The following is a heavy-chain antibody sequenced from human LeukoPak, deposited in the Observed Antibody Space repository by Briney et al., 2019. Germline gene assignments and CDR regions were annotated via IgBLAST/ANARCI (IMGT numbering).Heavy chain of an antibody. CDR1: GFIFSNYA. J-gene: IGHJ6*03. Sequence: GGSLRLSCAASGFIFSNYAMSWVRQAPGKGLQWVSAFSGSGGSTYYADSVKGRFTISRDNSRNTLYLQMNSLKTEDTAVYYCTTAVVAAPYHYYYYMDVWGKGTTVTVSS. CDR3: TTAVVAAPYHYYYYMDV. CDR2: FSGSGGST. D-gene: IGHD3-22*01. V-gene: IGHV3-23*01.